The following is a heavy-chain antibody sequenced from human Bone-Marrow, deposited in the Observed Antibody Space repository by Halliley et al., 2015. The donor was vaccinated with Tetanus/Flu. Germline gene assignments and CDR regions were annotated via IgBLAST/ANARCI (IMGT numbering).Heavy chain of an antibody. Sequence: TLSLTCTVFGGSISSGGYSWNWIRQRPGEGLEWIGLIFDSGTTYYNPSLESRFTISVDRSKNRVSLKVTSVSAADTAVYFCARDYGCYYRYFDYWGRGTLVPVSS. D-gene: IGHD1-26*01. CDR1: GGSISSGGYS. V-gene: IGHV4-31*03. J-gene: IGHJ4*02. CDR3: ARDYGCYYRYFDY. CDR2: IFDSGTT.